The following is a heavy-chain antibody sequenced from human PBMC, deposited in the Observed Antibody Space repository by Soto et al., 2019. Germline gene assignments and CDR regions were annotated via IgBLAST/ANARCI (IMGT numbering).Heavy chain of an antibody. V-gene: IGHV3-53*04. J-gene: IGHJ4*02. CDR1: GFTVSSNH. Sequence: PGGSLRLSCAASGFTVSSNHISWVRQAPGKGLEWVSVIYIGGNTYYADSVKGRFTISRHNSKNTVFLQMNSLRTEDTAVYYCAIDSGKSNYFEYWGQGTLVTVSS. CDR3: AIDSGKSNYFEY. CDR2: IYIGGNT. D-gene: IGHD1-26*01.